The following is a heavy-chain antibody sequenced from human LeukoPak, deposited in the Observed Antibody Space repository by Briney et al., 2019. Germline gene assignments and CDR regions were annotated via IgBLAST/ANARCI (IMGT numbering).Heavy chain of an antibody. Sequence: ASVKVSCMASVYTFTSYGISWVRQAPGQGLEWMGWISAYNGNTNNVQNLQGRVTMTTDTSTSTAYMKLRSLRSDDTAVYYCARSRYCSSTSCYFADYWGQGTLVTVSS. CDR1: VYTFTSYG. J-gene: IGHJ4*02. D-gene: IGHD2-2*01. CDR2: ISAYNGNT. CDR3: ARSRYCSSTSCYFADY. V-gene: IGHV1-18*01.